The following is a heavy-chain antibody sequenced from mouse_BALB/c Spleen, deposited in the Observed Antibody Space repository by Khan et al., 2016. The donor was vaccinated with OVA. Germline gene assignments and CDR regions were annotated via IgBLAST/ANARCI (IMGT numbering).Heavy chain of an antibody. CDR3: ARKDYYDDDRFTY. V-gene: IGHV3-2*02. CDR1: GYSITSEYA. CDR2: INYSGNT. D-gene: IGHD2-4*01. J-gene: IGHJ3*01. Sequence: EVKLLESGPGLVKPSQSLSLTCTVTGYSITSEYAWNWIRQFPGNKLEWMGYINYSGNTRFNPSLKSRASITRDTSKNQFFLQLNSVTTEDTATYYCARKDYYDDDRFTYWGQGTMVTVSA.